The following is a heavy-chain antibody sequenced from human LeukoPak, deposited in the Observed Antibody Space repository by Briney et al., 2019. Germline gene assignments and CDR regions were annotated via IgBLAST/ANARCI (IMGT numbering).Heavy chain of an antibody. CDR3: ARTTSMTASGYDY. CDR1: GYTFTNYH. Sequence: ASVKVSCKASGYTFTNYHINWVRQASGQGLEWMTWINPDTGDKGYARKFQDRVTITTDTSISTAYRELSSLSSEDTAVYFCARTTSMTASGYDYWGQGTLVTVSS. CDR2: INPDTGDK. D-gene: IGHD2-21*02. J-gene: IGHJ4*02. V-gene: IGHV1-8*03.